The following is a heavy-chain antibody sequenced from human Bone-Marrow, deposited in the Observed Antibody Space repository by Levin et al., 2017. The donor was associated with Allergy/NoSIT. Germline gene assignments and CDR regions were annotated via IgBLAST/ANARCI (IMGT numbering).Heavy chain of an antibody. V-gene: IGHV3-53*01. Sequence: GGSLRLSCAAPGFSVSRNYMSWVRQTPGKGLEWISIIFGGVTTYYADSVRGRFTTSRDISKNTVYLHMTSLRAEDTAMYYCTRDHGDSLIYHWGQGTLVTVSS. CDR2: IFGGVTT. D-gene: IGHD5-24*01. CDR3: TRDHGDSLIYH. J-gene: IGHJ5*02. CDR1: GFSVSRNY.